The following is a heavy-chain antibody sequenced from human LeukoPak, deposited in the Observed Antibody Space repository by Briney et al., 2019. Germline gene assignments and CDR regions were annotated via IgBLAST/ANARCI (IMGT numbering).Heavy chain of an antibody. CDR3: ARENGGEDY. Sequence: ASVKVSCKASISTFTGYYMHWVRPAPGQGLEWMGMINPSGGDTTYAQKLQGRVTMTRDTSTSTVYMELSSLRSEDTAVYYCARENGGEDYWGQGTLVTVSS. CDR2: INPSGGDT. CDR1: ISTFTGYY. V-gene: IGHV1-46*01. J-gene: IGHJ4*02. D-gene: IGHD2-21*01.